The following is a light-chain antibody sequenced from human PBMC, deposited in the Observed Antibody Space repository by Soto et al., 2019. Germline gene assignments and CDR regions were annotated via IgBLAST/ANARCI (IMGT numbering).Light chain of an antibody. Sequence: IVLTQSPATLSLSPGERATLSCRASQSVSSFLGWYQHKPGQAPRLLIYDASNRATGIPARFSGSGSGSDFTLTISSLEPEDLAIYYCQQRDSWPLTCGGGTKVEIK. CDR3: QQRDSWPLT. CDR2: DAS. J-gene: IGKJ4*01. V-gene: IGKV3-11*01. CDR1: QSVSSF.